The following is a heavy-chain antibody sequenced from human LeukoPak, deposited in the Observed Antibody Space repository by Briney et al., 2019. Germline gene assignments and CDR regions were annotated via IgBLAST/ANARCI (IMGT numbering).Heavy chain of an antibody. J-gene: IGHJ2*01. D-gene: IGHD3-22*01. Sequence: ASAKVSCKASGSTFATYYMHWVRQAPGLGLEWMGMMNPSGGTTTYAQKFQDRVTMTSDTSTSTVYMELSSLRSEDTAVYYCARGGVRDSSGWSNWYLDLWGRGTLVTVSS. CDR3: ARGGVRDSSGWSNWYLDL. CDR1: GSTFATYY. CDR2: MNPSGGTT. V-gene: IGHV1-46*01.